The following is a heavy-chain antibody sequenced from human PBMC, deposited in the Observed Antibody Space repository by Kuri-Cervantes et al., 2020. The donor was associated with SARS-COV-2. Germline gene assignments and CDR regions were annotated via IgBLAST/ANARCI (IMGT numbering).Heavy chain of an antibody. D-gene: IGHD7-27*01. V-gene: IGHV3-30*02. CDR1: GFTFSSYG. CDR2: IRYDGSNK. CDR3: ARGELGISDY. J-gene: IGHJ4*02. Sequence: GGSLRLSCAASGFTFSSYGMHWVRQAPGKGLEWVAFIRYDGSNKYYADSVKGRFTISRDNAKNSLYLQMSSLRAEDTAVYYCARGELGISDYWGQGTLVTVSS.